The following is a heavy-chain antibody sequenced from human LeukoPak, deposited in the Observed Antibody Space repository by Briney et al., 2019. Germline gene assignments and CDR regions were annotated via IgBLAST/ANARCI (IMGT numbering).Heavy chain of an antibody. CDR1: GFTFSSYA. V-gene: IGHV3-23*01. Sequence: PGGSLRPSCAASGFTFSSYAMSWVRQAPGKGLEWVSAISGSGGSTYYADSVKGRFTISRDNSKNTLYLQMNSLRAEDTAVYYCAKDLEVGHCSGGSCYSDYWGQGTLVTVSS. D-gene: IGHD2-15*01. CDR2: ISGSGGST. J-gene: IGHJ4*02. CDR3: AKDLEVGHCSGGSCYSDY.